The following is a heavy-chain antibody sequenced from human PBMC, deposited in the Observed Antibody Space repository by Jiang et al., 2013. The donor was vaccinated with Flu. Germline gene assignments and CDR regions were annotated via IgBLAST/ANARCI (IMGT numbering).Heavy chain of an antibody. V-gene: IGHV3-48*02. CDR2: ISSSSTTI. D-gene: IGHD6-13*01. CDR3: ARGSSTIDQ. CDR1: GFTFSSYT. Sequence: ESGGGLVRXGGSLRLSCAVSGFTFSSYTMNWVRQAPGKGLEWVSYISSSSTTIYYADSVKGRFTISRDNAKNSLYLHMNSLRDEDTATYYCARGSSTIDQWGQGTLVTVSS. J-gene: IGHJ4*02.